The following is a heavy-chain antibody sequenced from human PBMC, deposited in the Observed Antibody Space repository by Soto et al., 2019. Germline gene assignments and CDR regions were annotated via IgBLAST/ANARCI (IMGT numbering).Heavy chain of an antibody. J-gene: IGHJ4*02. CDR2: IYYSGST. Sequence: QVQLQESGPGLVKPSETLSLTCTVSGGSISSYYWSWIRQPPGKGLEWIGYIYYSGSTNYNPSLKRRATISVDTSKNQSPLNLSFVPAAATAVYSCAGRYGGPLDYWGQGTLVTVSS. V-gene: IGHV4-59*08. D-gene: IGHD4-17*01. CDR1: GGSISSYY. CDR3: AGRYGGPLDY.